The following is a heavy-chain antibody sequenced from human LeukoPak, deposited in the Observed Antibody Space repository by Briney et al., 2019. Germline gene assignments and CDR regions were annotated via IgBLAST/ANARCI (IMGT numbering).Heavy chain of an antibody. J-gene: IGHJ4*02. CDR2: IIPIFGTA. D-gene: IGHD1-26*01. CDR3: ARAAQYSGSYGY. V-gene: IGHV1-69*05. CDR1: GGTFISYA. Sequence: ASXKVSCKASGGTFISYAISWVRQAPGQGLEWMGGIIPIFGTANYAQKFQGRVTITTGESTRTAYMELSSLRSEDTAVYYCARAAQYSGSYGYWGQGTLVTVSS.